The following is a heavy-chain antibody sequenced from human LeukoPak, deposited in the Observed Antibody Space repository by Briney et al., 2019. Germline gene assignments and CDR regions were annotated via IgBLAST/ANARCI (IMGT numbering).Heavy chain of an antibody. D-gene: IGHD3-16*02. CDR3: ARDTSPGDYVWGSYRYMWFDP. J-gene: IGHJ5*02. V-gene: IGHV4-39*07. CDR2: IYYSGST. Sequence: NPSETLSLTCTVSGGSISSSSYYWGWIRQPPGKGLECIGSIYYSGSTYYNPSLKSRVTISVDTSKNQFSLKLSSVTAADTAVYYCARDTSPGDYVWGSYRYMWFDPWGQGTLVTVSS. CDR1: GGSISSSSYY.